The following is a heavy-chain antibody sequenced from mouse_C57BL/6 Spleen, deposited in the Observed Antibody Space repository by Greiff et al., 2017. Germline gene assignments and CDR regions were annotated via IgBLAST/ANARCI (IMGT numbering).Heavy chain of an antibody. V-gene: IGHV1-19*01. Sequence: VQLQQSGPVLVKPGASVKMSCKASGYTFTDYYMNWVKQSHGKSLEWIGDINPYNGGTSYNQKFKGKATLTVDKSSSTAYMELNSLTSEDSAVYYCARALRPPDYWGQGTTLTVSS. CDR3: ARALRPPDY. CDR1: GYTFTDYY. D-gene: IGHD1-2*01. J-gene: IGHJ2*01. CDR2: INPYNGGT.